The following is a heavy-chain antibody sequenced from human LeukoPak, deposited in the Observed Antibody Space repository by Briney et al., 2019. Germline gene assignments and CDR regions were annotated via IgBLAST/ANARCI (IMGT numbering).Heavy chain of an antibody. CDR1: GYTFTGYY. J-gene: IGHJ4*02. CDR3: ARDSSGGWSFDY. Sequence: ASVKVSCKASGYTFTGYYMHWVRQAPGQGLELMGWINPNSGGKNYAQKFEGRVTMTRDTSISTAYMELRRLRSDDTAVYYCARDSSGGWSFDYWGQGTLVTASS. D-gene: IGHD6-19*01. V-gene: IGHV1-2*02. CDR2: INPNSGGK.